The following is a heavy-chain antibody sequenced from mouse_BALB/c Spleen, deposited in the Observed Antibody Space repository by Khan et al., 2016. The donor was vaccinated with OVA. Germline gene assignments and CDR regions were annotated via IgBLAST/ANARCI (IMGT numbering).Heavy chain of an antibody. CDR2: IYPGNINT. CDR3: VSDDYFVGDAMDY. Sequence: QVQLQQSGPELVKPGASVRISCKASGYTFTTYYIHWVRQRPGQGLEWIGWIYPGNINTKYNERFKGKATLTADKSSSTAYIQLSSLTSEDSSVYVCVSDDYFVGDAMDYWGQGTSVTGSS. J-gene: IGHJ4*01. V-gene: IGHV1S56*01. D-gene: IGHD2-4*01. CDR1: GYTFTTYY.